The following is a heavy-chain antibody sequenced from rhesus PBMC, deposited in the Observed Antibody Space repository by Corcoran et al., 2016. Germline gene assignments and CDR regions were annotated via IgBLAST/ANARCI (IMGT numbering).Heavy chain of an antibody. CDR2: IYGSSGSN. V-gene: IGHV4-160*01. J-gene: IGHJ1*01. D-gene: IGHD6-13*01. CDR1: GGSISSNY. CDR3: ARSYSSWSGLYFEF. Sequence: QVQLQESGPGLVKPSETLSLTCAVSGGSISSNYWSWIRQPPGKGLEWIGYIYGSSGSNYYNPSLKSRGTISTDTSKNQFSLTLSSVTAADTAVYYCARSYSSWSGLYFEFWGQGALVTVSS.